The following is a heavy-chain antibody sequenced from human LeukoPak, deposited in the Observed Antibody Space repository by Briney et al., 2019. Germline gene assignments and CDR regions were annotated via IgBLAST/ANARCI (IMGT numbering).Heavy chain of an antibody. CDR2: IIPIFGTA. CDR1: GGTFSSYA. D-gene: IGHD3-3*01. CDR3: ARSHRHYDFWSGPPRGYYYGMDV. V-gene: IGHV1-69*01. Sequence: SVKVSCKASGGTFSSYAISWVRQAPGQGLEWMGGIIPIFGTANYAQKFQGRVTITADESTSTAYMELSSLRSEDTAVYYCARSHRHYDFWSGPPRGYYYGMDVWGQGTTVTVSS. J-gene: IGHJ6*02.